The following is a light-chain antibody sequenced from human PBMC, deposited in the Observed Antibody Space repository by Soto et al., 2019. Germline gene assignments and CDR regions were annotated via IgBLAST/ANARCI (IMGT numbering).Light chain of an antibody. CDR3: QQRYSAPLP. Sequence: DIQMTQSPSSLSASVGDRVTITCRASQSISSYLNWYQQKPGKAPKLLIYAASSLQSGVLSRFSGSGSATDFTLTISSLQAEDFATYYCQQRYSAPLPVGGGTKVEIK. CDR1: QSISSY. J-gene: IGKJ4*01. V-gene: IGKV1-39*01. CDR2: AAS.